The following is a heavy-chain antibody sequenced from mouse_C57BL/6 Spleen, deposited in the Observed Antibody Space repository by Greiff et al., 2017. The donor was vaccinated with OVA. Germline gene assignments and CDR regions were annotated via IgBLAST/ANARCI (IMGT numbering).Heavy chain of an antibody. CDR1: GYTFTSYW. J-gene: IGHJ3*01. CDR3: AKTSYDYNVAY. CDR2: INPSSGYT. Sequence: VQLMESGAELAKPGASVKLSCKASGYTFTSYWMPWVKQRPGQGLEWIGYINPSSGYTKYNQKFKDKATLTADKSSSTAYMQLSSLTYEDSAVYYCAKTSYDYNVAYWGQGTLVTVSA. D-gene: IGHD2-4*01. V-gene: IGHV1-7*01.